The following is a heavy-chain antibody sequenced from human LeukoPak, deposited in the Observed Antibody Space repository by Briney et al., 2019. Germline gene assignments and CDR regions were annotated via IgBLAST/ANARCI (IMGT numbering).Heavy chain of an antibody. CDR3: ARGPPHDFWSGYTLFDY. V-gene: IGHV1-8*03. Sequence: GASVKVSCKASGYTFTSYDINWVRQATGQGLEWMGWINPNSGNTGYAQKFQGRVTITRNTSISTAYMELSSLRSEDTAVYYCARGPPHDFWSGYTLFDYWGQGTLVTVSS. J-gene: IGHJ4*02. CDR1: GYTFTSYD. CDR2: INPNSGNT. D-gene: IGHD3-3*01.